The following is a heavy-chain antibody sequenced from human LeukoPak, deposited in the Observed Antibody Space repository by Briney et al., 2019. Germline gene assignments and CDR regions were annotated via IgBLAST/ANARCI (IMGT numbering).Heavy chain of an antibody. CDR2: MNPGTGTT. CDR1: GFVFTGYY. J-gene: IGHJ2*01. CDR3: ARDGSGFSPYWYFDL. Sequence: ASVKVSCKASGFVFTGYYMHWVRQAPGQGLEWMGWMNPGTGTTKYSQKFQGRVTKSRNTSSTTAYMELDGLTSDDTAVYYCARDGSGFSPYWYFDLWGRGTLVTVSS. D-gene: IGHD3-3*01. V-gene: IGHV1-2*02.